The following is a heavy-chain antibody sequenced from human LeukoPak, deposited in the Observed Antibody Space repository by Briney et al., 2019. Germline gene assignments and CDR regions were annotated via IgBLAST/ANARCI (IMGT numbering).Heavy chain of an antibody. J-gene: IGHJ5*02. CDR3: ARGLYYAPSWFDA. CDR1: GYTFTGYY. CDR2: INPNSGGT. D-gene: IGHD2-8*01. Sequence: ASVKVSCNASGYTFTGYYMHWVRQAPGQGLEWMGWINPNSGGTNYAQKFQGRVTMTRDTSISTAYMELSRLRSDDTAVYYCARGLYYAPSWFDASGQGSLVTVSS. V-gene: IGHV1-2*02.